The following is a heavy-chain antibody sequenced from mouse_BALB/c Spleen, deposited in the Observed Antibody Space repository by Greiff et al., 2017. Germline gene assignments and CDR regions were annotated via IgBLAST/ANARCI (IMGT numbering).Heavy chain of an antibody. CDR3: ARDITTVVADYAMDY. CDR1: GFTFSDYY. J-gene: IGHJ4*01. Sequence: EVQGVESGGGLVKPGGSLKLSCAASGFTFSDYYMYWVRQTPEKRLEWVATISDGGSYTYYPDSVKGRFTISRDNAKNNLYLQMSSLKSEDTAMYYGARDITTVVADYAMDYWGQGTSVTVSS. D-gene: IGHD1-1*01. V-gene: IGHV5-4*02. CDR2: ISDGGSYT.